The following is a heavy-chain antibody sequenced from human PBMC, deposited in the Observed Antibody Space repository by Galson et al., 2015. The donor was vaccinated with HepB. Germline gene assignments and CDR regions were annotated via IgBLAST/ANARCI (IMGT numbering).Heavy chain of an antibody. J-gene: IGHJ6*02. CDR1: GFTFSSYS. Sequence: SLRLSCAASGFTFSSYSMNWVRQAPGKGLEWVSYISSSSSTIQYADSAKGRFTISRDNAKNSLYLQMNSLRAEDTAVYYCARVGISPYYYYGMDVWGQGTTVTVSS. D-gene: IGHD3-10*01. CDR2: ISSSSSTI. V-gene: IGHV3-48*01. CDR3: ARVGISPYYYYGMDV.